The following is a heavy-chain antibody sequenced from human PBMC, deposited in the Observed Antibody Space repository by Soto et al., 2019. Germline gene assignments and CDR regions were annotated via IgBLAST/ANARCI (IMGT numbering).Heavy chain of an antibody. Sequence: PGGSLRLSCAASGFKFGDYAMTWVRQAPGKGLEWVGFIRNNGYGGTANYAASVKGRFTISRDDSKTIANLQMNSLKTEDTAVYYCIRGSFGYYGPWGQGTLVTVS. CDR3: IRGSFGYYGP. V-gene: IGHV3-49*04. CDR1: GFKFGDYA. D-gene: IGHD3-22*01. J-gene: IGHJ5*02. CDR2: IRNNGYGGTA.